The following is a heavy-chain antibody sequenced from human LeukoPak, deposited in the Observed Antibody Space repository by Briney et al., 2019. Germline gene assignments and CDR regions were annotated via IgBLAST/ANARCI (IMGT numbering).Heavy chain of an antibody. CDR1: GFAFDDYA. Sequence: PGGSLRLSCAASGFAFDDYAMHWVRQVPGRGLEWVSLISWDGGSTYYADSVKGRFTISRDNSKNSLYLQMNSLRPEDTALYYCAKDIGLGEMATILDYWGQGTLVTVSS. V-gene: IGHV3-43D*03. D-gene: IGHD5-24*01. CDR2: ISWDGGST. CDR3: AKDIGLGEMATILDY. J-gene: IGHJ4*02.